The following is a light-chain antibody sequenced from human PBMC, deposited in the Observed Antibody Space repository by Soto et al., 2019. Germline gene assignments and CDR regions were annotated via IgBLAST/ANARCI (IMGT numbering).Light chain of an antibody. CDR1: QSISSSY. J-gene: IGKJ5*01. Sequence: EIVMTQSPVTLSLSPGERVTLSCRASQSISSSYLSWYQQKPGQAPRLVIYGASTRATGIPARFSGSGSGTDFTLSISSLQPGDVGIYSCQQYHTWPPITFGQGTRLEI. V-gene: IGKV3D-7*01. CDR3: QQYHTWPPIT. CDR2: GAS.